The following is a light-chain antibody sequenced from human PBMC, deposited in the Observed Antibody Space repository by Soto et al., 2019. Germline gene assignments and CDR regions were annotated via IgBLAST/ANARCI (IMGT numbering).Light chain of an antibody. CDR3: AAWDDSLNDAV. Sequence: SVLTQPPSASGTPGQRITISCSGSSSNIGSNTVNWYRQLPGTAPKLLIYKNNQWPSGIPDRFSGSKSGTSASLAISGLQSEDEADYYCAAWDDSLNDAVFGGGTQLTVL. CDR2: KNN. J-gene: IGLJ2*01. CDR1: SSNIGSNT. V-gene: IGLV1-44*01.